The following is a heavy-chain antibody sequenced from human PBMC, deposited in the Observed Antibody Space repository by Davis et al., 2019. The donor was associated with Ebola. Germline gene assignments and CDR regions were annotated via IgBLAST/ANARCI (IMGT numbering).Heavy chain of an antibody. CDR2: IVTDGSIT. V-gene: IGHV3-74*01. J-gene: IGHJ4*02. Sequence: PGGSLRLSCVASASSSRSYWFHWVRQAPGKGLEWVSRIVTDGSITDYADSVRGRFTISRDNAKNTLFLQMNSLRADDTAVYYCATDVAGRAGYWGQGTLVTVSS. D-gene: IGHD1-14*01. CDR3: ATDVAGRAGY. CDR1: ASSSRSYW.